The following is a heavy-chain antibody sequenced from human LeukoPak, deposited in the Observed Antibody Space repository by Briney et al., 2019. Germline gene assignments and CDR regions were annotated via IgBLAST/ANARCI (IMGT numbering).Heavy chain of an antibody. Sequence: VASVTVSCKASGYTFTGYYMHWVRQAPGQGLEWMGWINPNSGGTNYAQKFQGRVTMTRDTSISTAYMELSRLRSDDTAVYYCARGEYNYGRDWFDPWGQGTLVTVSS. J-gene: IGHJ5*02. CDR2: INPNSGGT. V-gene: IGHV1-2*02. CDR3: ARGEYNYGRDWFDP. CDR1: GYTFTGYY. D-gene: IGHD5-18*01.